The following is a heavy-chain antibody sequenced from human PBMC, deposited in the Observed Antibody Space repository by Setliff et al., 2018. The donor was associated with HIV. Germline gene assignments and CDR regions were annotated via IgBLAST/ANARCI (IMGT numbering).Heavy chain of an antibody. D-gene: IGHD1-26*01. CDR2: MSTGGDIK. Sequence: PGGSLRLSCAATGFTFSFYVLHWVRQAPGKGLEWVAVMSTGGDIKIYADSVKGRFTISRDNSKNTLFLQMNSLRPGDTATYYCVRDPIEGYPDYFDYWGQGTLVTVSS. CDR3: VRDPIEGYPDYFDY. CDR1: GFTFSFYV. J-gene: IGHJ4*02. V-gene: IGHV3-30-3*01.